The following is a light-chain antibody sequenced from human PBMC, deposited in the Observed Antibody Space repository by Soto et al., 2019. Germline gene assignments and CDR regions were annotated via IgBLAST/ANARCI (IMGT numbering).Light chain of an antibody. CDR3: QQYDSSPYT. CDR1: QSVSNSY. V-gene: IGKV3-20*01. CDR2: GAS. J-gene: IGKJ2*01. Sequence: EIVLTQSPGTLSLSPGERVTLSCRASQSVSNSYLAWYQQKPGQAPRLLIYGASSRATGIPDRFSSSGSGTDFTLTISRLEPEDFAVYYCQQYDSSPYTFGQGTKLEIK.